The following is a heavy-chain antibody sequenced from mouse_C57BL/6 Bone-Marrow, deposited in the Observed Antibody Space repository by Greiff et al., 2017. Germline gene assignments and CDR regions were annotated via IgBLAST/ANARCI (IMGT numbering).Heavy chain of an antibody. Sequence: VQLQQPGAELVKPGASVQLSCKASGYTFTSYWMHWVKQRPGQSLEWIGMIHPNSGSTNYNAKFKSKATLTVDKSSSTDYMQLSSLTSEDSAVYYCARSWDAYFDYWGQGTTLTVSS. CDR1: GYTFTSYW. CDR3: ARSWDAYFDY. J-gene: IGHJ2*01. CDR2: IHPNSGST. V-gene: IGHV1-64*01. D-gene: IGHD4-1*01.